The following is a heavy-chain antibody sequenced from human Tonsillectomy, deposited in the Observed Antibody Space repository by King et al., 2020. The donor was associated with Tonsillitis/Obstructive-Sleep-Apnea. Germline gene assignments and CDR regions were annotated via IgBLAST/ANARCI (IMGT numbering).Heavy chain of an antibody. D-gene: IGHD3-22*01. CDR3: SGGGCYAYWFDP. CDR1: GGSISGHY. Sequence: QLQESGPGLEKPSETLSLTCSVSGGSISGHYWSWLRQSPGKGLEWIGYIYYSGSTKYNPALQSRVTMSVDMSKNQFSLKLTSVTPADTAVYYCSGGGCYAYWFDPWGQGILVTVSS. V-gene: IGHV4-59*11. CDR2: IYYSGST. J-gene: IGHJ5*02.